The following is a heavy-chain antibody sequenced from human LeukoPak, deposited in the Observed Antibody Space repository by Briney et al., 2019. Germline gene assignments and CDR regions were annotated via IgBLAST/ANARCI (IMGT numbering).Heavy chain of an antibody. D-gene: IGHD3-22*01. J-gene: IGHJ4*02. CDR1: GGSISSSNYY. CDR3: ARILNYYDSGGYSTPGY. CDR2: VYYSGNT. V-gene: IGHV4-39*07. Sequence: PSETLSLTCTVSGGSISSSNYYWGWIRQPPGKGLECIGSVYYSGNTYYNPSLKSRVTISVDTSKNQFSLKLSSVTAADTAVYYCARILNYYDSGGYSTPGYWGQGTLVTVSS.